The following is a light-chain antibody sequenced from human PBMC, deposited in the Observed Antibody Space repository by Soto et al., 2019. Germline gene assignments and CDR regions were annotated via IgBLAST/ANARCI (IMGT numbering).Light chain of an antibody. J-gene: IGKJ5*01. CDR1: QSVSSY. Sequence: EIVLTQSPATLSLSPGERATLSCRASQSVSSYLAWYQHKPGQTPRLLIYDTSTRANGVPTRFSGSRSGAEFTLTINSLQSEDFAVYYCQQYNNWLEITFGQGTRLEIK. CDR3: QQYNNWLEIT. CDR2: DTS. V-gene: IGKV3-15*01.